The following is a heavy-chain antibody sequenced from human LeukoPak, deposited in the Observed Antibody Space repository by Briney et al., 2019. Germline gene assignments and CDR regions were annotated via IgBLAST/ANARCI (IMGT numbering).Heavy chain of an antibody. J-gene: IGHJ4*02. Sequence: SQTLSLTCTVSGGSISSGGYYWSWIRQHPGKGLEWIGYIYYSGSTYYNPSLKSRVTISVDTSKNQSSLKLSSVTAADTAVYYCARLAILTGYQDYWGQGTLVTVSS. CDR3: ARLAILTGYQDY. CDR1: GGSISSGGYY. D-gene: IGHD3-9*01. CDR2: IYYSGST. V-gene: IGHV4-31*03.